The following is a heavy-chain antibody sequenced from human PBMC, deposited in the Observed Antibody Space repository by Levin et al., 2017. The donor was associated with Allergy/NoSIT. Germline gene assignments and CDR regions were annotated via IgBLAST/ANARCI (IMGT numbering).Heavy chain of an antibody. Sequence: GESLKISCKASGYTYPRYGISWVRQAPGQGLEWMGWISAYNGKTNYAQKFQGRVTMTTDTSTSTAYMELRSLRSDDSAVYYCARYSYDSSGYSPYYYYGMDVWGQGTTFTVSS. J-gene: IGHJ6*02. D-gene: IGHD3-22*01. CDR3: ARYSYDSSGYSPYYYYGMDV. V-gene: IGHV1-18*01. CDR2: ISAYNGKT. CDR1: GYTYPRYG.